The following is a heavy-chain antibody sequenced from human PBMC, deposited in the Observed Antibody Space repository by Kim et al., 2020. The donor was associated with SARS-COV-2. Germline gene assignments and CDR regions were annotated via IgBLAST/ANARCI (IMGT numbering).Heavy chain of an antibody. D-gene: IGHD6-13*01. V-gene: IGHV3-21*01. J-gene: IGHJ4*02. CDR3: ARDPPLYSSIDFDY. Sequence: ADSVKGRFTISRDNAKNSLYLQMNSLRAEDTAVYYCARDPPLYSSIDFDYWGQGTLVTVSS.